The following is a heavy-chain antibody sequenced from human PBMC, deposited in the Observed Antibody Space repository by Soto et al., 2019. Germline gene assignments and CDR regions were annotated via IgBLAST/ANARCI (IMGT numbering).Heavy chain of an antibody. CDR1: GFTFSSYA. Sequence: EVQLLESGGGLVQPGGSLRLSCAASGFTFSSYAMSWVRQAPGKGLEWVSAISGSGGSTYYADSVKGRFTISRDNSKNTLYLQMNSLRAEHTAVYYFAKYDSSSPPAPLFHYWGQGTLVTGSS. CDR3: AKYDSSSPPAPLFHY. J-gene: IGHJ4*02. CDR2: ISGSGGST. D-gene: IGHD6-6*01. V-gene: IGHV3-23*01.